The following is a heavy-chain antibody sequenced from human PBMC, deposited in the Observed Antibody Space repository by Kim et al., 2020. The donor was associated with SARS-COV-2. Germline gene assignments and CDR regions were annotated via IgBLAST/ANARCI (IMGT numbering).Heavy chain of an antibody. J-gene: IGHJ6*02. D-gene: IGHD3-16*02. Sequence: SETLSLTCTVSGGSISSYYWSWIRQPPGKGLEWIGYIYYSGSTNYNPSLKSRVTISVDTSKNQFSLRLSSVTAADTAVYYCARGLTPRLGELSLYFYYYGLDVWGQGTTVTFSS. CDR2: IYYSGST. V-gene: IGHV4-59*01. CDR1: GGSISSYY. CDR3: ARGLTPRLGELSLYFYYYGLDV.